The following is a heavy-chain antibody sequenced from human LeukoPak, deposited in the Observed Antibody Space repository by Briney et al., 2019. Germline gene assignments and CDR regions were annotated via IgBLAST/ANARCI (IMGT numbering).Heavy chain of an antibody. D-gene: IGHD4-23*01. Sequence: ASVKVSCKVSGYTLTELSMHWVRQAPGKGLEWMGGFDPEDGESIYAQKFQGRVTMTEDTSTDTAYMELSSLRSEDTAVYYCATDLATVVIVTNYWGQGTLVTVSS. V-gene: IGHV1-24*01. J-gene: IGHJ4*02. CDR3: ATDLATVVIVTNY. CDR1: GYTLTELS. CDR2: FDPEDGES.